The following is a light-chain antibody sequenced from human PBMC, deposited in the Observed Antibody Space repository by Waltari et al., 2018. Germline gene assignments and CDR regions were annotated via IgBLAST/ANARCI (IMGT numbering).Light chain of an antibody. CDR3: QQYVPLPAT. Sequence: EIVWTRSPGTLSFSPGGKATPSCRASQSVCRTLAWYQQKPGQAPRLLIYDASSRATGVPDRFSGSGSGTDFSLTISRLEPEDFAVYYCQQYVPLPATFGQGTKVEIK. V-gene: IGKV3-20*01. J-gene: IGKJ1*01. CDR2: DAS. CDR1: QSVCRT.